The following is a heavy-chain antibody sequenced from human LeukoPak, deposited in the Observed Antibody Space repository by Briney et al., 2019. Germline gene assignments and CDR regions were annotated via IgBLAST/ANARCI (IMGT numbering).Heavy chain of an antibody. D-gene: IGHD2/OR15-2a*01. CDR3: ARLESTNYYYYGMDV. CDR1: GFTFSSYS. V-gene: IGHV3-21*01. Sequence: GGSLRLSCAASGFTFSSYSMNWVRQAPGKGLEWVSSISSSSSYIYYADSVKGRFTISRDNAKNSLYLQMNSLRAEDTAVYYCARLESTNYYYYGMDVWGQGTTVTVSS. CDR2: ISSSSSYI. J-gene: IGHJ6*02.